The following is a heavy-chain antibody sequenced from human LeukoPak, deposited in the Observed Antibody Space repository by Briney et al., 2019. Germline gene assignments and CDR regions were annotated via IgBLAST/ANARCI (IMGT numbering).Heavy chain of an antibody. CDR3: ATLYGRGQMDY. V-gene: IGHV1-2*02. J-gene: IGHJ4*02. Sequence: ASVKVSCKASGYTFTDYNIHWVRQAPGQGLEWMGWINPDSGATKYAQSFQGRVTLTRDTSDSTVYMELRWLSSDDTAVYYCATLYGRGQMDYWGQGTLVTVSS. CDR2: INPDSGAT. CDR1: GYTFTDYN. D-gene: IGHD2-2*03.